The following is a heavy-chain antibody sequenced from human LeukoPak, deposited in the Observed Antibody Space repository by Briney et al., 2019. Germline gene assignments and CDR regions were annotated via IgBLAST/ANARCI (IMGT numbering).Heavy chain of an antibody. Sequence: GGSLRLSCAASGFTFSSYAMNWVRQAPGKGLEWVSGTGTTGVSTFYADSVKGRFTVSRDNSKNALSLQMNSLRAEDTAVYYCAKDPGVVPAHYFDYWGQGTLVTVSS. D-gene: IGHD2-2*01. V-gene: IGHV3-23*01. CDR1: GFTFSSYA. J-gene: IGHJ4*02. CDR3: AKDPGVVPAHYFDY. CDR2: TGTTGVST.